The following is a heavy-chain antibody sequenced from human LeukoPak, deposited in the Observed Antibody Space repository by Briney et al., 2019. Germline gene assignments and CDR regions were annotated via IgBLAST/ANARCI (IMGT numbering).Heavy chain of an antibody. CDR3: ARGLGASPYYFDY. D-gene: IGHD1-26*01. CDR1: GYTFTGYY. Sequence: ASVKVSCKASGYTFTGYYMHWVRQAPGQGIEWMGWINPNSGGTNYAQKFQGRVTMTRDTSISTAYVELSRLRSDDTAVYYCARGLGASPYYFDYWGQGTLVTVSS. CDR2: INPNSGGT. V-gene: IGHV1-2*02. J-gene: IGHJ4*02.